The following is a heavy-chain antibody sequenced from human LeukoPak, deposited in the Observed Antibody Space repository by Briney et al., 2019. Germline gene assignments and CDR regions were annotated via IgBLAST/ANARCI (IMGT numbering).Heavy chain of an antibody. CDR2: ISWDGGST. Sequence: PGGSLRLSCAASGFTFDDYAMHWVRHAPGKGLEWVSLISWDGGSTYYADSVKGRFTISRDNSKNSLYPQMNSLRAEDTALYYCAKGPTRFGDSHFDYWGQGTLVTVSS. CDR3: AKGPTRFGDSHFDY. V-gene: IGHV3-43D*03. CDR1: GFTFDDYA. J-gene: IGHJ4*02. D-gene: IGHD3-10*02.